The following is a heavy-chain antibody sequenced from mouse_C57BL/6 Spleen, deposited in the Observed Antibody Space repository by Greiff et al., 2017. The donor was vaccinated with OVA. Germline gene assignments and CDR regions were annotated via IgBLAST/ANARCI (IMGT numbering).Heavy chain of an antibody. CDR3: YFSYYCSSKGGP. CDR1: GFNIKDYY. V-gene: IGHV14-1*01. J-gene: IGHJ3*02. Sequence: EVQLQQSGAELVRPGASVKLSCTASGFNIKDYYMHWVKQRPEQGLEWIGRIDPEDGDTDYAPKFQGKATMTADTSSNTAYLQLSSLTSVDTAVYYGYFSYYCSSKGGPWGQGTLVSVSA. D-gene: IGHD1-1*01. CDR2: IDPEDGDT.